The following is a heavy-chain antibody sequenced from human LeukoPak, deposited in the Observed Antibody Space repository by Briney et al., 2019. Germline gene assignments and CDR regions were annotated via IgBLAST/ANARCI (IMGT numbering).Heavy chain of an antibody. Sequence: PGGSLRLSCAASGFTFSDHYMDWVRQPPGKGLEWVGRIRNEGNSYTTQYAASVRGRFTISRDDTANSVYLQMESLKTEDTAVYFCARLHSSPWYIDFWGQGTLVTVSS. J-gene: IGHJ4*02. D-gene: IGHD6-13*01. V-gene: IGHV3-72*01. CDR3: ARLHSSPWYIDF. CDR1: GFTFSDHY. CDR2: IRNEGNSYTT.